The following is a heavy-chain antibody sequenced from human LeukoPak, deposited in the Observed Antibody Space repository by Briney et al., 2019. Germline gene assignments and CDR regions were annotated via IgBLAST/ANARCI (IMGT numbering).Heavy chain of an antibody. V-gene: IGHV4-4*02. CDR1: GGSITRSNW. D-gene: IGHD6-13*01. CDR3: ARLAGIAAAGTVPRNWFDP. Sequence: SGTLSLTCAVSGGSITRSNWWTWVRQSPGKGPQWIGEIYHSGSTNYNPSLKSRVTISVDKSKNQFSLKLSSVTAADTAVYYCARLAGIAAAGTVPRNWFDPWGQGTLVTVSS. CDR2: IYHSGST. J-gene: IGHJ5*02.